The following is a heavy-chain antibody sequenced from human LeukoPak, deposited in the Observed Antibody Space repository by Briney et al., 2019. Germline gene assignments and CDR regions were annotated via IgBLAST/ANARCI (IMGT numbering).Heavy chain of an antibody. J-gene: IGHJ4*02. V-gene: IGHV3-21*05. CDR3: ARDGYCSGGSCYPDY. CDR2: ISSRSDRT. CDR1: GFTFSSYS. Sequence: GGSLRLSCAASGFTFSSYSMNWVRQAPGMGLEWVSYISSRSDRTEYADSVKGRFTISRDNAENSLYLQMNSLRAEDTAVYYCARDGYCSGGSCYPDYWGQGTLVTVSP. D-gene: IGHD2-15*01.